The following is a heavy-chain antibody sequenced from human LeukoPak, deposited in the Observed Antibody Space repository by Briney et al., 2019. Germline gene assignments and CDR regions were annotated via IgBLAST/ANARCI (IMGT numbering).Heavy chain of an antibody. CDR3: ASSRDGYNVD. D-gene: IGHD5-24*01. V-gene: IGHV3-21*01. J-gene: IGHJ4*02. CDR1: SFTFSSYS. CDR2: ISSSSSYI. Sequence: GGSLRLSCAASSFTFSSYSMNWVRQAPGKGLEWVSSISSSSSYIYYADSVKSRFTISRDNAKNSLYLQMNSLRAEDTAVYYCASSRDGYNVDWGQGTLVTVSS.